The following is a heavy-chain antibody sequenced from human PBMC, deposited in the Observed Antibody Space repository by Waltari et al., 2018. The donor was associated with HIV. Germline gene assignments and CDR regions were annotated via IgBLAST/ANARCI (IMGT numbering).Heavy chain of an antibody. CDR1: GGTFSSYA. V-gene: IGHV1-69*06. CDR3: AGAYYYDSSGYYLFDY. Sequence: QVQLVQSGAEVKKPGSLVKVSCKASGGTFSSYAISWVRQAPGQGLEWMGGFIPIFGTANYAQKFQGRVTITADKSTSTAYMELSSLRSEDTAVYYCAGAYYYDSSGYYLFDYWGQGTLVTVSS. CDR2: FIPIFGTA. D-gene: IGHD3-22*01. J-gene: IGHJ4*02.